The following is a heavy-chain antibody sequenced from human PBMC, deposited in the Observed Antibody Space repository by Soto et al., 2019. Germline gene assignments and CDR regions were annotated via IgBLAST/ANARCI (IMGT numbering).Heavy chain of an antibody. D-gene: IGHD3-22*01. J-gene: IGHJ5*02. V-gene: IGHV1-2*02. CDR2: INPNSGGT. CDR3: GRGYYYDRSGYYYGFDP. CDR1: GYTFTGYY. Sequence: ASVNVSCKASGYTFTGYYMHWVRQAPGQGLEWMGWINPNSGGTNYAQKFQGRGTMTRDTSISTAYMELSRLRSDDTAVYYCGRGYYYDRSGYYYGFDPWGQGTLVTVSS.